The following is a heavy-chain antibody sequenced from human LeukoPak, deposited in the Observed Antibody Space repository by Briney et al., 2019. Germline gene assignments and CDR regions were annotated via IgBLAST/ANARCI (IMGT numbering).Heavy chain of an antibody. D-gene: IGHD3-9*01. V-gene: IGHV4-61*08. J-gene: IGHJ4*02. Sequence: PSETLSLTCTVSGGSISSGGYYWSWIRQPPGKGLEWIGYIYYSGSTNYNPSLKGRVTISVDTSKNQFSLKLSSVTAADTAVYYCARHITYYDILTGYYPDYFDYWGQGTLVTVSS. CDR2: IYYSGST. CDR3: ARHITYYDILTGYYPDYFDY. CDR1: GGSISSGGYY.